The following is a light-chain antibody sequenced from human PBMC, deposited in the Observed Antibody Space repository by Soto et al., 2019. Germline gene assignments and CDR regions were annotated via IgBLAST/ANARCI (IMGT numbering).Light chain of an antibody. CDR1: SSDVGAYNY. Sequence: QSVLTQPASVSGSPGQSITISCTGTSSDVGAYNYVSWYQQHPGKAPKLMIFEVTNRPSGISTRFSGSKSGYTASLTISGLQPEDEADYYCSSYTSSSPYVFGTGTKVTVL. CDR2: EVT. CDR3: SSYTSSSPYV. V-gene: IGLV2-14*01. J-gene: IGLJ1*01.